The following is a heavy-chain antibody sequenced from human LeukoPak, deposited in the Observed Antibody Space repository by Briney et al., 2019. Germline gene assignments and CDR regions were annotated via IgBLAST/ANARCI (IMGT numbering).Heavy chain of an antibody. Sequence: SQTLSLTCTVSRGSMNSGTYYWSWIRQPPGKGLEWIGYMYHSGGTYYNPSLKSRVTISVDMSKNQFSLKLSSLTAADTAVYYCARAGGAVAGTIFDYWGQGTLVTVSS. D-gene: IGHD6-19*01. J-gene: IGHJ4*02. V-gene: IGHV4-30-2*01. CDR1: RGSMNSGTYY. CDR3: ARAGGAVAGTIFDY. CDR2: MYHSGGT.